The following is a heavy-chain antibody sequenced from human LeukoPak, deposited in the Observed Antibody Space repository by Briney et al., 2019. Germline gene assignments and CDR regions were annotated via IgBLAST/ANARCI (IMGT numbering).Heavy chain of an antibody. D-gene: IGHD2-2*01. CDR2: ISGSGGST. J-gene: IGHJ4*02. Sequence: GRSLRLSCAASGFTFSSYGMHWVRQAPGKGLEWVSSISGSGGSTSYADSVKGRFTISRDNSKNTLYLQMNSLRGEDTAVYYCARLVPATNYFDYWGQGTLVTAST. CDR1: GFTFSSYG. CDR3: ARLVPATNYFDY. V-gene: IGHV3-23*01.